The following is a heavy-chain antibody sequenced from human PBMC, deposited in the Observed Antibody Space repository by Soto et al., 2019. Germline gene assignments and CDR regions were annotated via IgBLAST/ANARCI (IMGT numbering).Heavy chain of an antibody. D-gene: IGHD4-17*01. J-gene: IGHJ6*03. CDR1: GYTFTSYD. V-gene: IGHV1-8*01. CDR2: MNPNSGNT. Sequence: ASVKVSCKASGYTFTSYDINWVRQATGQGLEWMGWMNPNSGNTGYAQKFQGRVTMTRNTSISTAYMELSSLRSEDTAVYYCARDYGDYADYYYYYYMDVWGKGTTVTVSS. CDR3: ARDYGDYADYYYYYYMDV.